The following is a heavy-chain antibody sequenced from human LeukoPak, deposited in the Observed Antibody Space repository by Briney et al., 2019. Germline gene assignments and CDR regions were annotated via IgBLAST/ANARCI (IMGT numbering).Heavy chain of an antibody. D-gene: IGHD6-25*01. V-gene: IGHV3-7*03. CDR3: ARDGLSAALDF. CDR1: GFTFRSFW. J-gene: IGHJ4*02. Sequence: PGGSLRLSCAASGFTFRSFWMSWVRQAPGNGLEWVANIKQDASEKCYVDSVKGRFTISRDNRKNSLDLQMNSLRVEDTAVYYCARDGLSAALDFWGQGTLVIVSS. CDR2: IKQDASEK.